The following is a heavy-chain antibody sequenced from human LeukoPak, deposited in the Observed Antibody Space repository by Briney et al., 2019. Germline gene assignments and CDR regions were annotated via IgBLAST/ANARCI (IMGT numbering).Heavy chain of an antibody. CDR1: GFTFSSYS. D-gene: IGHD3-10*01. CDR3: SRARLYYYGSGSYRYAFDI. Sequence: PGGSLRLSCAASGFTFSSYSMSWVRQAPGKGLEWVSSISSSSSYIYYADSVKGRFTISRDNAKNSLYLQMNSLRAEDTAVYYCSRARLYYYGSGSYRYAFDIWGQGTMVTVSS. V-gene: IGHV3-21*01. J-gene: IGHJ3*02. CDR2: ISSSSSYI.